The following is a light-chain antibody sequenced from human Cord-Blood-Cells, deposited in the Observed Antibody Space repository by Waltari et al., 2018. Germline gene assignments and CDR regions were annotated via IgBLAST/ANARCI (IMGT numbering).Light chain of an antibody. J-gene: IGKJ1*01. CDR3: LQDYDCPWT. CDR1: QDIRND. V-gene: IGKV1-6*01. Sequence: ALQMTQSPSSLSASVGDRVTIPCRASQDIRNDLGWYQQKPGKATKLLFYSASSLQSGVPSRFSGSESGTDFTLTISSRQPEGFATYFCLQDYDCPWTFGQGTKGEIK. CDR2: SAS.